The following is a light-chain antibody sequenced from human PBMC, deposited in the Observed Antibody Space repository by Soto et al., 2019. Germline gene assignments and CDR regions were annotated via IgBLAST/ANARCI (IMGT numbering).Light chain of an antibody. V-gene: IGLV2-11*01. Sequence: QSVLTQPPSASGSPGQSVTISCTGTSSDIGGYNYVSWYQQHPGKAPKLMIYDVTKRPSGVPGRFSGSKSGNTASLTISGLQAEDEADYYCCSYAGRYTDVFGSGTKRTVL. J-gene: IGLJ1*01. CDR3: CSYAGRYTDV. CDR1: SSDIGGYNY. CDR2: DVT.